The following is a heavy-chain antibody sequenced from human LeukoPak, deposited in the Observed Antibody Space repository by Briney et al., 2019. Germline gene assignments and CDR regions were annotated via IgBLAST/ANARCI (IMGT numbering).Heavy chain of an antibody. CDR2: ISDIYSSDI. D-gene: IGHD2-2*01. J-gene: IGHJ4*02. CDR1: GFTFSSHS. Sequence: GGSLRLSCAASGFTFSSHSMNWVRQAPGKGLEWVSFISDIYSSDIYYADSVKGRFTISRDNAKNTLYLQMNSLRAEETAVYYCARDRGSPEYCSSTSCPFDYWGQGTLVTVSS. CDR3: ARDRGSPEYCSSTSCPFDY. V-gene: IGHV3-21*01.